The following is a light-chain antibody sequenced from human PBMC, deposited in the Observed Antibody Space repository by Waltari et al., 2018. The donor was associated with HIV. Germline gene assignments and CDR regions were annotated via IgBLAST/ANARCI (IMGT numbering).Light chain of an antibody. J-gene: IGKJ4*01. CDR1: QSVSSY. CDR3: QQRSNWPLT. Sequence: EIVLTQSPVTLSLSPGERATLSCRASQSVSSYLAWYQQKPGQAPRLLIYDASNRATDIPARFSGSGSGTDFTLTISSLEPGDSAVYYCQQRSNWPLTFGGGTKVEIK. V-gene: IGKV3-11*01. CDR2: DAS.